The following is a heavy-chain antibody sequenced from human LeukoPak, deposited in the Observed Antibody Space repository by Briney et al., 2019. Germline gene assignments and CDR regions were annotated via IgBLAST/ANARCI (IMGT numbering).Heavy chain of an antibody. V-gene: IGHV1-46*01. CDR3: ARSEGDPQPYYYYYYGMDV. Sequence: ASVKVSCKASGYTFTSYAMHWVRQAPGQGLEWMGIINPSGGSTSYAQKFQGRVTMTRDTSTSTVYMELSSLRSEDTAVYYCARSEGDPQPYYYYYYGMDVWGQGTTVTVSS. J-gene: IGHJ6*02. D-gene: IGHD2-21*02. CDR2: INPSGGST. CDR1: GYTFTSYA.